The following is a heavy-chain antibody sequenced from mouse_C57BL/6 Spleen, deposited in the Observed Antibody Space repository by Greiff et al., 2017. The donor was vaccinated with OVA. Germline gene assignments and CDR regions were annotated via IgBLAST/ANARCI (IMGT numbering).Heavy chain of an antibody. V-gene: IGHV2-6*01. J-gene: IGHJ3*01. CDR2: IWGVGST. Sequence: VKLVESGPGLVAPSQSLSITCTVSGFSLTSYGVDWVRQSPGTGLEWLGVIWGVGSTNYNSALKSRLSISKDNSKSQVFLKMNSLQTDDTAMYYCASGGYAPFAYWGQGTLVTVSA. CDR3: ASGGYAPFAY. D-gene: IGHD6-5*01. CDR1: GFSLTSYG.